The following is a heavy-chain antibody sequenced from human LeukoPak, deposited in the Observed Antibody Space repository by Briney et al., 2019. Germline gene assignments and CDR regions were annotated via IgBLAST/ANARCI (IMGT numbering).Heavy chain of an antibody. J-gene: IGHJ4*02. D-gene: IGHD1-14*01. V-gene: IGHV3-30*02. CDR1: GFTFSSYG. CDR2: VRYDGSKE. Sequence: GGSLRLSCAASGFTFSSYGMHWVRQAPGNGLDWVAFVRYDGSKEYYADSVKGRFTISRDNSKNTLYLQMNSLNTEDTAVYYCAKDSRYYYVDYWGQGTLVTVSS. CDR3: AKDSRYYYVDY.